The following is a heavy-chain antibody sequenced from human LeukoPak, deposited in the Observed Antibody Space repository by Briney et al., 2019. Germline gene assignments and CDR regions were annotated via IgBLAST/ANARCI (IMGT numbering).Heavy chain of an antibody. D-gene: IGHD3-22*01. J-gene: IGHJ4*02. CDR3: ARVKYYYDSSGYYRIYYFDY. CDR2: IYYSGST. CDR1: SGSISSSSYY. Sequence: SETLSLTCTVSSGSISSSSYYWGWIRQPPGKGLEWIGSIYYSGSTYYNPSLKSRVSISVDTSKNQFSLKLSSVTAADTAVYYCARVKYYYDSSGYYRIYYFDYWGQGTLVTVSS. V-gene: IGHV4-39*07.